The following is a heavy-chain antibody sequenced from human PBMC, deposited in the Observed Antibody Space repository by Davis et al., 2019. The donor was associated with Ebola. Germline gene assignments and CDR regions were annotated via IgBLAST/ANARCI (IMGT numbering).Heavy chain of an antibody. D-gene: IGHD2-2*02. Sequence: AASVQVSCKASGYTFTGYYMHWVRQAPGQGLEWMGIINPSGGSTSYAQKFQGRVTMTRDTSTSTVYMELSRLRSDDTAVYYCARGGPFFVVVPAAIVFDYWGQGTLVTVSS. CDR3: ARGGPFFVVVPAAIVFDY. CDR1: GYTFTGYY. J-gene: IGHJ4*02. V-gene: IGHV1-46*01. CDR2: INPSGGST.